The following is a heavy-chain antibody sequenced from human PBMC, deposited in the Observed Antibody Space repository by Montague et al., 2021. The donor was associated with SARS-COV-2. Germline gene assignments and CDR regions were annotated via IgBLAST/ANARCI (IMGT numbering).Heavy chain of an antibody. V-gene: IGHV4-61*02. Sequence: TLSLTCTVSGGSISSGSYYWSWIRQPAGKGLEWIGRISISGSTXYNPSLKSRVTISVDTSKNQFSLKLSSVTAADTAVYYCARDIAVAGLFDYWGQGTLVTASS. CDR1: GGSISSGSYY. D-gene: IGHD6-19*01. CDR3: ARDIAVAGLFDY. J-gene: IGHJ4*02. CDR2: ISISGST.